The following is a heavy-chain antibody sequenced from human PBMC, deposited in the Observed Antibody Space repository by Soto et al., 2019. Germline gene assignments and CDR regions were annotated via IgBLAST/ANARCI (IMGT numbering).Heavy chain of an antibody. J-gene: IGHJ6*02. D-gene: IGHD2-2*01. CDR2: ISGSGGST. Sequence: GGSLRLSCAASGFTFSSYSMSWVRQAPGKGLEWVSAISGSGGSTYYADSVKGRFTISRDNSKNTLYLQMNSLRAEDTAVYYCAKGTINYYYGMDVWGQGTTVTVSS. V-gene: IGHV3-23*01. CDR1: GFTFSSYS. CDR3: AKGTINYYYGMDV.